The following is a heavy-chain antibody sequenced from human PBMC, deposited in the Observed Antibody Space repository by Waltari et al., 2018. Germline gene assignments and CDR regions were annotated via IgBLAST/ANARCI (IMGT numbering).Heavy chain of an antibody. CDR1: GGSFSGYY. Sequence: QVQLQQWGAGLLKPSETLSLTCAVYGGSFSGYYWSWIRQPPGKGLEWIGEINHSGSTNYNPSLKSRVTISVDTSKNQFSLKLSSVTAADTAVYYCARVGQPEPEIGLATRNSDLLDYWGQGTLVTVSS. V-gene: IGHV4-34*01. D-gene: IGHD1-1*01. CDR3: ARVGQPEPEIGLATRNSDLLDY. CDR2: INHSGST. J-gene: IGHJ4*02.